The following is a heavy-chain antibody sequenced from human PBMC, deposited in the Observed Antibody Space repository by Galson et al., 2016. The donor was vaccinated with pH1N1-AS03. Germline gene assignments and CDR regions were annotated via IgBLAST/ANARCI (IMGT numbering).Heavy chain of an antibody. CDR1: GFAFGSYW. CDR3: TRGALDLGDY. CDR2: INSDGSFT. J-gene: IGHJ4*02. V-gene: IGHV3-74*01. Sequence: SLRLSCAASGFAFGSYWMHWVRQAPGKGLVWVSRINSDGSFTSYADAVKGRFTVSRDNAKDTLFLHMSRLRNDDTAVYFCTRGALDLGDYWGQGNLVTVSS.